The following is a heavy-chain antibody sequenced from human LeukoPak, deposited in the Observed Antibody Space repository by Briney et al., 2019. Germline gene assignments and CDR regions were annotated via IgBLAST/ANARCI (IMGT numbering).Heavy chain of an antibody. V-gene: IGHV4-34*01. D-gene: IGHD6-19*01. J-gene: IGHJ4*02. CDR3: AVNGYSSGWFTKNYFDY. CDR1: SGSFSGYY. Sequence: PSETLSLTCAVYSGSFSGYYWSWIRQPPGKGLEWIGEINHSGSTNYNPSLKSRVTISVDTSKNQFSLKLSSVTAADTAVYYCAVNGYSSGWFTKNYFDYWGQGTLVTVSS. CDR2: INHSGST.